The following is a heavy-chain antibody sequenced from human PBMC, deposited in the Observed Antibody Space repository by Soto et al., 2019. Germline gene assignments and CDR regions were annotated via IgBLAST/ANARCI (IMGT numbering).Heavy chain of an antibody. CDR3: ATSVNAAMAFDY. Sequence: QVQLVQSGAEVKKPGASVKVSCKASGYTFTHYYIHWVRQAPGQGLEWMGIINPNGGSTTYAQKSRAGFTMARDTSTGAVYMELSSLRSEDSAVYYCATSVNAAMAFDYWGQGTLVTVSS. V-gene: IGHV1-46*01. D-gene: IGHD5-18*01. J-gene: IGHJ4*02. CDR2: INPNGGST. CDR1: GYTFTHYY.